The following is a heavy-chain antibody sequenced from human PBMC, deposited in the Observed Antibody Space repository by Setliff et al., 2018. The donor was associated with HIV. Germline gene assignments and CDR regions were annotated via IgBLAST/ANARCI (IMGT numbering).Heavy chain of an antibody. J-gene: IGHJ5*01. CDR3: ARYVWSNAPRDS. CDR1: GGSFSGHS. V-gene: IGHV4-34*01. D-gene: IGHD2-8*01. Sequence: ETLSLTCAVYGGSFSGHSWTWVRQPPGKGLEWIGEINHSGSTSYNPSLKSRVAMSVDTSKNQFSLKLNSVTAADTGLYYCARYVWSNAPRDSWGQGILVTVSS. CDR2: INHSGST.